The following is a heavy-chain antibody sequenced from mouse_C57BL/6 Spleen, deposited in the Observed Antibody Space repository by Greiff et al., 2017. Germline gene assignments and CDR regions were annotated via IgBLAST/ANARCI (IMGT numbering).Heavy chain of an antibody. J-gene: IGHJ1*03. V-gene: IGHV1-81*01. CDR1: GYTFTSYG. CDR2: IYPRSGNT. CDR3: ARRDDGYWYFDV. D-gene: IGHD2-3*01. Sequence: QVQLQQSGAELARPGASVKLSCKASGYTFTSYGISWVKQRTGQGLEWIGEIYPRSGNTYYNEKFKGKATLTADKSSSTAYMELRSLTSEDSAVYFCARRDDGYWYFDVWRTGTTVTVPS.